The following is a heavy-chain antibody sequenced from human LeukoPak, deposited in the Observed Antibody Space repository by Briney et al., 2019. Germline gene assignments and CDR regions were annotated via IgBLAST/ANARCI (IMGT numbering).Heavy chain of an antibody. Sequence: GGSLTLSCAASGMSLSDSAMNWVRQAPGKGLEWLAHIRSRTKGYATAYAASVTGRFVISRDDVMNMAFLQMTSLETEDTAVYYCIRHVEFQRPYWAQGVQVTVSS. V-gene: IGHV3-73*01. CDR1: GMSLSDSA. CDR3: IRHVEFQRPY. J-gene: IGHJ4*02. CDR2: IRSRTKGYAT. D-gene: IGHD3-10*01.